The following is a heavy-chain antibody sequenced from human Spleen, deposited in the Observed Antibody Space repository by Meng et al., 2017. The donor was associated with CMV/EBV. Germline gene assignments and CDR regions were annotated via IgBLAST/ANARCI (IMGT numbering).Heavy chain of an antibody. CDR1: GFTFDDYG. V-gene: IGHV3-74*01. CDR3: ARAVGTIFGVVRERLDY. D-gene: IGHD3-3*01. CDR2: INSDGSST. Sequence: GGSLRLSCAASGFTFDDYGMSWVRQAPGKGLVWVSRINSDGSSTSYADYVKGRLTISRDNAKKTLYLQMNSLRAEDTAVYYCARAVGTIFGVVRERLDYWGQGTLVTVSS. J-gene: IGHJ4*02.